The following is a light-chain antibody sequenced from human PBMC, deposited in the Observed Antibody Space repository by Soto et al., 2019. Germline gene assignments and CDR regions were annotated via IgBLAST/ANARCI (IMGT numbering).Light chain of an antibody. V-gene: IGLV2-23*02. Sequence: SVLTQPASVSGSPGQSITISCSGTSSDVGTYNLVSWYQQYPGKAPRLMIYEVTKRPSGVSNRFSGSKSGNTASLTISGLQPEDEADYYCRSYAGSSSSIFGTGTKVTVL. CDR2: EVT. CDR3: RSYAGSSSSI. CDR1: SSDVGTYNL. J-gene: IGLJ1*01.